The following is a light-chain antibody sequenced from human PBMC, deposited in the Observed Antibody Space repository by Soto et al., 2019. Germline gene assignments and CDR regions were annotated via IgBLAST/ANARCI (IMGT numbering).Light chain of an antibody. V-gene: IGLV2-14*03. CDR2: DVS. J-gene: IGLJ2*01. Sequence: QSALTQPASVSGSPGQSITISCTGISSDVGGYNSVSWYQQHPGKAPKLVISDVSNRPSGVSDRFSGSKSGNTASLSISGLQAEDEADYYCTSYTISSTPVSFGGGTQLTVL. CDR1: SSDVGGYNS. CDR3: TSYTISSTPVS.